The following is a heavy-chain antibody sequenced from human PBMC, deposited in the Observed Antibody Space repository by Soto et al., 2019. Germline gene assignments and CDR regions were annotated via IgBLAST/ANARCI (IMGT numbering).Heavy chain of an antibody. D-gene: IGHD6-6*01. V-gene: IGHV1-18*01. CDR1: GYTFSNYG. CDR2: ISGYNGNT. J-gene: IGHJ5*02. Sequence: ASVKFPCKASGYTFSNYGISWVRQAPGQGLEWMGWISGYNGNTNYAQNLQGRVTMTTDPSTRTAYMDLRSLRSDDTAVYYCARKSSSSSWFDPWGQGTLVTVSS. CDR3: ARKSSSSSWFDP.